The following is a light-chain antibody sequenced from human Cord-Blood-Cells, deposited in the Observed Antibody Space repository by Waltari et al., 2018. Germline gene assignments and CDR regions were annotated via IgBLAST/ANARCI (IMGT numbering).Light chain of an antibody. V-gene: IGKV3-11*01. CDR1: QSVSSY. J-gene: IGKJ2*03. CDR2: DAS. CDR3: QQRSNWPRYS. Sequence: VLTQSPATLSLSPGERATLSCRASQSVSSYLAWYQQKPGQAPRLLIYDASNRATGIPARFSGSGSGTDFTLTISSLEPEDFAVYYCQQRSNWPRYSFGQGTKLEIK.